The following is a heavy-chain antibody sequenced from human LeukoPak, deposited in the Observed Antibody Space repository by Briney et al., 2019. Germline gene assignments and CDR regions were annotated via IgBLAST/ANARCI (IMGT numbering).Heavy chain of an antibody. Sequence: ASVKVSCKASGYTSTTYAMNWVRQAPGQGLEWMGWINTNTGNPTYAQGFTGRFVFSLDTSVSTAYLQISSLKAEDTAVYYCARGRYCSSASCYHDYWGQGTLVTVSS. J-gene: IGHJ4*02. CDR1: GYTSTTYA. CDR3: ARGRYCSSASCYHDY. D-gene: IGHD2-2*01. CDR2: INTNTGNP. V-gene: IGHV7-4-1*02.